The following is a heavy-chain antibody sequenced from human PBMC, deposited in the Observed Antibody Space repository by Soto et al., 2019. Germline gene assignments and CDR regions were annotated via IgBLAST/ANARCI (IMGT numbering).Heavy chain of an antibody. CDR1: GFTFSDHY. Sequence: EVQLVEFGGGLVQPGWSLRLSCAASGFTFSDHYMDWVRQAPGKGLEWVGRTRNKANSYTTEYAASVKGRFTISRDDSKNSLYLQMNSLKTEDTAVYYCAREQGITIFGVVSWTLDRMDVWGQGTTVTVSS. J-gene: IGHJ6*02. V-gene: IGHV3-72*01. CDR2: TRNKANSYTT. D-gene: IGHD3-3*01. CDR3: AREQGITIFGVVSWTLDRMDV.